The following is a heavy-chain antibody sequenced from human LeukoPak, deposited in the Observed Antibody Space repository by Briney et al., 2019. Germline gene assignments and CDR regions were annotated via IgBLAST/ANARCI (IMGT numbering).Heavy chain of an antibody. CDR1: GDSITGYY. J-gene: IGHJ4*02. D-gene: IGHD6-19*01. V-gene: IGHV4-39*07. CDR3: ARAGGSGLIDY. CDR2: IYYTGNT. Sequence: SETLSLTCSVSGDSITGYYWGWIRQPPGKGLEWIGNIYYTGNTYYNSSLKSRVTISLDTSKNQFSLKVISMTAADTAVYYCARAGGSGLIDYWGQGTLVTVSS.